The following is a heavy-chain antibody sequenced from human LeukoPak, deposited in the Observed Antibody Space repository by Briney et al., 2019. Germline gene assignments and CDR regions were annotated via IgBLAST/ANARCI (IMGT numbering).Heavy chain of an antibody. J-gene: IGHJ4*02. V-gene: IGHV3-30*02. CDR2: IRYDGSNK. Sequence: GGSLRLSCAASGFTFSSYGMHWVRQAPGKGLEWVAFIRYDGSNKYYADSVKGRFTISRDNSKNTLYLQMNSLRAEDTAVYYCAKDLPEGVWFGESLDYWGQGTLVTVSS. D-gene: IGHD3-10*01. CDR3: AKDLPEGVWFGESLDY. CDR1: GFTFSSYG.